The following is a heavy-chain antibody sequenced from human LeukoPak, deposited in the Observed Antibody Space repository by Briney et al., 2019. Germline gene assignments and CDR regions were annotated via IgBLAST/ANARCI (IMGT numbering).Heavy chain of an antibody. CDR1: GFTLSSYS. V-gene: IGHV3-21*01. CDR2: ISSSSSYI. J-gene: IGHJ4*02. D-gene: IGHD2-2*01. CDR3: ARAPVGYCSSTSCYFDY. Sequence: GGSLRLSCAASGFTLSSYSMNWVRQAPGKGLEWVSSISSSSSYIYYADSVKGRFTISRDNAKNSLYLQMNSLRAEDTAVYYCARAPVGYCSSTSCYFDYWGQGTLVTVSS.